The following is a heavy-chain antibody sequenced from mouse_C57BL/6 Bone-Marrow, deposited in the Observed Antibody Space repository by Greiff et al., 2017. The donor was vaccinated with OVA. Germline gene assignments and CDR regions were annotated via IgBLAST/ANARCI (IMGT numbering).Heavy chain of an antibody. CDR1: GFTFSDYY. V-gene: IGHV5-12*01. CDR2: ISTGGGST. Sequence: EVKLVESGGGLVQPGGSLKLSCAASGFTFSDYYMYWVRQTPEKRLEWVAYISTGGGSTYYPDTVKGRFTISRDNASNTLYLQMSRLKSEDTAMYYCARQGYYGSSSFDYWGQGTTLTVSS. D-gene: IGHD1-1*01. CDR3: ARQGYYGSSSFDY. J-gene: IGHJ2*01.